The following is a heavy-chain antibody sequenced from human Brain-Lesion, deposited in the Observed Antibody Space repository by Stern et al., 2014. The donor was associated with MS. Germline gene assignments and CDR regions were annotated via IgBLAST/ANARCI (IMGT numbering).Heavy chain of an antibody. J-gene: IGHJ4*02. CDR1: GGSVSSRSYY. V-gene: IGHV4-39*01. Sequence: MQLVESGPGLVKPSETLSLTCTVSGGSVSSRSYYWDWIRLPPGKGLEWIGNIYYNGSTFYSPSLKSRVTISVETSKNHFPLKWSSVTAADTAVYYCARRTFFYDGSGYQNRPFDYWGQGTLVTVSS. CDR3: ARRTFFYDGSGYQNRPFDY. CDR2: IYYNGST. D-gene: IGHD3-22*01.